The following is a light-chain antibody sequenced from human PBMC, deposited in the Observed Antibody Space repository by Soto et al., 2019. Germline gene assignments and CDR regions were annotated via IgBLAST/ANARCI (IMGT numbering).Light chain of an antibody. J-gene: IGKJ5*01. Sequence: AIRMTQSPSTFSASTGDRVTITCRASQGISSDLAWYQQKPGKAPKLLIYAASTLQSGVPSRFSGSGSGTDFTLTISCLQSEDFATYYCQQYYSYPPLTFGQGTRLQI. V-gene: IGKV1-8*01. CDR2: AAS. CDR3: QQYYSYPPLT. CDR1: QGISSD.